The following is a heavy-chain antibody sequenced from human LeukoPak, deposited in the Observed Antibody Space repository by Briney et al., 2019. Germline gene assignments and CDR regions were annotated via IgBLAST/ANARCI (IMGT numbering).Heavy chain of an antibody. V-gene: IGHV4-61*02. Sequence: PSHTLFLTCTVDGASITIGSSYWTWIRQPAGKGLEWIGRIYTSGSTNYNPSLKSRVTISVDTSKNQFPLKLSSVTAADTAVYYCAARRRGTEVDYWGQGTLVTVSS. CDR3: AARRRGTEVDY. J-gene: IGHJ4*02. CDR1: GASITIGSSY. CDR2: IYTSGST. D-gene: IGHD1-1*01.